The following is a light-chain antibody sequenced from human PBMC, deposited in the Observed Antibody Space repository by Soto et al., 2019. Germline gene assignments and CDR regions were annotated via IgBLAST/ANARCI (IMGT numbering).Light chain of an antibody. Sequence: DIPMTQSPSTLSASVGDRVTITCRASQSISSWLAWYQQKPGEAPKLLIYDASSLEPGVPSRFSGGGSGTEFTLTISSLQPDDFATYYCQQFESSSGTFGQGTKVEIK. CDR2: DAS. CDR1: QSISSW. CDR3: QQFESSSGT. J-gene: IGKJ1*01. V-gene: IGKV1-5*01.